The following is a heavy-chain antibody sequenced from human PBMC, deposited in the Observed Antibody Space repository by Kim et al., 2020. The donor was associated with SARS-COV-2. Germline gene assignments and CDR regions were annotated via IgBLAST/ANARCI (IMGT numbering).Heavy chain of an antibody. V-gene: IGHV3-7*01. D-gene: IGHD3-9*01. J-gene: IGHJ4*02. CDR1: GFTFSSYW. CDR3: ARDHPNYDILTGPPGGY. CDR2: IKQDGSEK. Sequence: GGSLRLSCAASGFTFSSYWMSWVRQAPGKGLEWVANIKQDGSEKYYVDSVKGRFTISRDNAKNSLYLQMNSLRAEDTAVYYCARDHPNYDILTGPPGGYWGQGTLVTVSS.